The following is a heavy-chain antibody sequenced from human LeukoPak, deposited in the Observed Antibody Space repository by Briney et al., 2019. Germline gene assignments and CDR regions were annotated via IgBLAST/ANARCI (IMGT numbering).Heavy chain of an antibody. Sequence: PSETLSLTCTVSGASVSTGSYYWGWIRQPPGKALEWIGNIYYSGSTKYNPSLKSRVTISVDTSKNQFSLQLSSVTAADTAVYFCARVLDTAMENWGQGTLVTVSS. V-gene: IGHV4-61*01. D-gene: IGHD5-18*01. CDR3: ARVLDTAMEN. CDR2: IYYSGST. J-gene: IGHJ4*02. CDR1: GASVSTGSYY.